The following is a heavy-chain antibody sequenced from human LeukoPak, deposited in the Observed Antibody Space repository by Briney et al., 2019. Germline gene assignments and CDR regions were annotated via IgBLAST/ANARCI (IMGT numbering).Heavy chain of an antibody. V-gene: IGHV3-30*03. J-gene: IGHJ4*02. Sequence: GGSLRLSCAASGFTFSSYGMHWVRQAPGKGLEWVAVISYDGSNKYYADSVKGRFTISRDNAKNSLYLQMNSLRAEDTALYYCARDGEGGIFGVVIDYWGQGTLVTVSS. CDR1: GFTFSSYG. CDR2: ISYDGSNK. CDR3: ARDGEGGIFGVVIDY. D-gene: IGHD3-3*01.